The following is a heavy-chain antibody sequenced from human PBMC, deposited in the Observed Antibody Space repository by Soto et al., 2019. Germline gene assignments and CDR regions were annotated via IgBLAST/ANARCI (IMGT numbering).Heavy chain of an antibody. J-gene: IGHJ3*01. Sequence: GSLRLSCAASGFTFSSSEMYWVRQAPGKGLEWVSYIHPGGQIIFYADSVKGRFTISRDNAKNSVYLQMNNLRAEDTAVYYCARRGSSWGQGTMVTVSS. V-gene: IGHV3-48*03. CDR3: ARRGSS. D-gene: IGHD2-2*01. CDR2: IHPGGQII. CDR1: GFTFSSSE.